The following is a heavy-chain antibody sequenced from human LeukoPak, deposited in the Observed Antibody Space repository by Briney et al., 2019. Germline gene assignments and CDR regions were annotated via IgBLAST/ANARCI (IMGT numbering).Heavy chain of an antibody. CDR3: AKVPDSSGWYYFDY. CDR2: ISYDGSNE. Sequence: GGSLRLSCAASGFTLSNYWVHWVRQAPGKGLEWVALISYDGSNEYYADSVKGRFTSSRDNSKNTLFLQMISLGAEDTAVYYCAKVPDSSGWYYFDYWGQGTLVTVSS. D-gene: IGHD6-19*01. V-gene: IGHV3-30*18. CDR1: GFTLSNYW. J-gene: IGHJ4*02.